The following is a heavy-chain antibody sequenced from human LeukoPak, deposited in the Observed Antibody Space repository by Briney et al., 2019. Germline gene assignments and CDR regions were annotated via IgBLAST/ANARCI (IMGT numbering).Heavy chain of an antibody. Sequence: PGGSLRLTSAASGFPLSSYDMSWVRQAQGKGKEWVSIISDSGGSTYYADSVKGRFTISRDNSKNTLYLQMNSLRAEDTAVYYCAKDNSPYSNSWLQFFQHWGQGTLVTVPS. CDR3: AKDNSPYSNSWLQFFQH. J-gene: IGHJ1*01. D-gene: IGHD6-13*01. V-gene: IGHV3-23*01. CDR1: GFPLSSYD. CDR2: ISDSGGST.